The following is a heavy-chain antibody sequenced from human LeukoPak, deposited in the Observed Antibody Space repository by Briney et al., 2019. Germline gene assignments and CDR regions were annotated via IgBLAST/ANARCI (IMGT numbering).Heavy chain of an antibody. V-gene: IGHV3-21*01. J-gene: IGHJ4*02. CDR1: GFTFSSYS. D-gene: IGHD1-26*01. CDR2: ITSSSDYT. CDR3: ARDVALRGSYFY. Sequence: PGGSLRLSCAASGFTFSSYSMNWVRQAPGKGLEWVSAITSSSDYTYYADSVKGRFTISRDNAQNSLYLQMNSLRAEDTAVYYCARDVALRGSYFYWGQGTLVTVS.